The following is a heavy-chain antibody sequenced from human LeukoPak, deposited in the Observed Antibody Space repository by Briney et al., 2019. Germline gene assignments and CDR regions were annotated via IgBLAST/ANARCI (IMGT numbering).Heavy chain of an antibody. CDR2: IIPIFGTA. V-gene: IGHV1-69*13. CDR3: AREEAYYYYMDV. CDR1: GGTFSSYA. Sequence: SVKVSCKASGGTFSSYAISWVRQAPGQGLEWMGGIIPIFGTANYAQKFQGRVTITADESTSTAYMELSSLRSEDTAVYYCAREEAYYYYMDVWGKGTTVTVSS. J-gene: IGHJ6*03.